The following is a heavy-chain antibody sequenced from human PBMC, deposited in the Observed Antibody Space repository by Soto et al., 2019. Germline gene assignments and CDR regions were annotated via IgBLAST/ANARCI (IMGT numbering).Heavy chain of an antibody. CDR1: GGSISSYY. V-gene: IGHV4-59*01. D-gene: IGHD3-22*01. Sequence: SETLSLTCTVSGGSISSYYWSWIRQPPGKGLEWIGYIYYSGSTNYNPSLKSRVTISVDTSKNQFPLKLSSVTAADTAVYYCARDGSSGYYFDYWGQGTLVTVSS. CDR3: ARDGSSGYYFDY. CDR2: IYYSGST. J-gene: IGHJ4*02.